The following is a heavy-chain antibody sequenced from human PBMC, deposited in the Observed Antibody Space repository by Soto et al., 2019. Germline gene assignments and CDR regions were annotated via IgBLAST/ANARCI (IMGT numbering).Heavy chain of an antibody. CDR2: ISGSGGTT. J-gene: IGHJ4*02. Sequence: GGSLRLSCAASGFTFSSYAMNWVRQAPGKGLQWVSGISGSGGTTYYAGSGKGRFTISRDNSKNTLYLQINSLRAEDTAVYYCAKETSDSRGSGYWGQGSQVTVSS. CDR1: GFTFSSYA. V-gene: IGHV3-23*01. CDR3: AKETSDSRGSGY. D-gene: IGHD3-22*01.